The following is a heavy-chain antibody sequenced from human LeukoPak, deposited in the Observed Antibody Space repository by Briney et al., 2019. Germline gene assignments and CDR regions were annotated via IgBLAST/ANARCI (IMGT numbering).Heavy chain of an antibody. D-gene: IGHD2-2*01. CDR3: ARHEWGCSSTSCYVFDY. Sequence: PSETLSLTCTVSGGSISSSSYYWGWIRQPPGKGLEWIGSIYYSGSTYYNPSLKSRVTISVDTSKNQFSLKLSSVTAADTAVYYCARHEWGCSSTSCYVFDYWGQGTLVTASS. CDR1: GGSISSSSYY. CDR2: IYYSGST. V-gene: IGHV4-39*01. J-gene: IGHJ4*02.